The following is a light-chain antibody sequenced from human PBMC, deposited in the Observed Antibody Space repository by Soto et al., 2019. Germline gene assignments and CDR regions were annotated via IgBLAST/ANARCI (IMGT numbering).Light chain of an antibody. CDR2: SNN. CDR1: SSNIGSNT. V-gene: IGLV1-44*01. J-gene: IGLJ1*01. CDR3: ATWDDGLNGYV. Sequence: QSALTQPPSVSGTPAQRVTISCSGSSSNIGSNTVNWYQQLPGTAPKLLMYSNNQRPSGVPDRFSGSKSGTSASLAISGLQSEDEADYHCATWDDGLNGYVFGTGTKVTVL.